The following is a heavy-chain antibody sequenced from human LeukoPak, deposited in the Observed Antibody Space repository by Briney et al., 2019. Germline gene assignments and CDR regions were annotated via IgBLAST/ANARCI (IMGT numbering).Heavy chain of an antibody. CDR2: IFYSGST. V-gene: IGHV4-39*07. D-gene: IGHD3-22*01. CDR1: GGSISTSNYY. Sequence: SETLSLTCTVSGGSISTSNYYWGWIRQPPGKGLEWIGNIFYSGSTYYSPSLKSRVTISLDTSRNQFSLKLSSVTAADTAVYYCARANYYDSSGYSRGAFDIWGQGTMVTVSS. CDR3: ARANYYDSSGYSRGAFDI. J-gene: IGHJ3*02.